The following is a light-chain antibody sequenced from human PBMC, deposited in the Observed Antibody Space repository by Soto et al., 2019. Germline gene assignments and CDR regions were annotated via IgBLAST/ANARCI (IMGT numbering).Light chain of an antibody. CDR3: QQVKSYPLT. Sequence: DIQLTQSPSFLSASVGDRVTITCRASQDINSFLNWYQQRQGRAPQLLIFLASTLQSGVPSRFSGSRSGTEFTLTISSLQPEDFATYYCQQVKSYPLTFGQGTKVETK. CDR1: QDINSF. J-gene: IGKJ1*01. CDR2: LAS. V-gene: IGKV1-9*01.